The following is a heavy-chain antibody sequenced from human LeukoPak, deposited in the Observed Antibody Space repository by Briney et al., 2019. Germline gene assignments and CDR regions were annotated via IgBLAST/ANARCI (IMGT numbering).Heavy chain of an antibody. CDR1: GGSIGGYY. V-gene: IGHV4-59*08. CDR2: IYYRGGT. Sequence: SQTLSLTCTVSGGSIGGYYWSWIRQPPGKGMEWIGYIYYRGGTNYNPSLKSLVTISVNTSKNQFSLKLSSVTAADTAVYYCARLRNRYDTSGYYPFDYWGQGTLVTVSS. CDR3: ARLRNRYDTSGYYPFDY. D-gene: IGHD3-22*01. J-gene: IGHJ4*02.